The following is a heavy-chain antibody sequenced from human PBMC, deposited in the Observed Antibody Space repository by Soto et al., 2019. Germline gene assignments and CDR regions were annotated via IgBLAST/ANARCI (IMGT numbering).Heavy chain of an antibody. CDR2: ISGSGGST. D-gene: IGHD4-4*01. V-gene: IGHV3-23*01. CDR3: PLQFPYDWFDP. J-gene: IGHJ5*02. Sequence: EVQLLESGGGLVQPGGSLRLSCAASGFTFSSYAMSWVRQAPGKGLEWVSAISGSGGSTYYADSVKGRFTISRDNSKNTLYLQMTILRAEHTAVYYCPLQFPYDWFDPWGQGSLVAVST. CDR1: GFTFSSYA.